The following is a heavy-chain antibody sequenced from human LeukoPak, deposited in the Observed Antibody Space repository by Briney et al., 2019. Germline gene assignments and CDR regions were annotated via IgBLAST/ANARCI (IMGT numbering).Heavy chain of an antibody. J-gene: IGHJ4*02. CDR3: ARVTSGWYPIIDY. D-gene: IGHD6-19*01. CDR1: GFTFSSYW. Sequence: PGGSLRLSCAASGFTFSSYWMSWVRQAPGKGLEWVANIKQDGSEEYYVDSVKGRFTISRDNAKNSLYLQMNSLRAEDTAFYYCARVTSGWYPIIDYWGQGTLVTVSS. CDR2: IKQDGSEE. V-gene: IGHV3-7*03.